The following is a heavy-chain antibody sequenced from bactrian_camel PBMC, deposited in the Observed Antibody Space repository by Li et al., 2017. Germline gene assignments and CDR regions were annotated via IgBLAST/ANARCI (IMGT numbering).Heavy chain of an antibody. J-gene: IGHJ4*01. CDR1: GFTFSNYR. CDR2: LAIGPGTT. Sequence: HVQLVESGGGSVQAGGSLRLSCTASGFTFSNYRMRWVRQAPGKEREGVAGLAIGPGTTYYSDSVKGRFTISRDNAKNMLYLQMNGLTPEDSAMYYCAADPGGRIDTFPEFWPGPEALGQFWGQGTQVTVS. V-gene: IGHV3S1*01. CDR3: AADPGGRIDTFPEFWPGPEALGQF. D-gene: IGHD1*01.